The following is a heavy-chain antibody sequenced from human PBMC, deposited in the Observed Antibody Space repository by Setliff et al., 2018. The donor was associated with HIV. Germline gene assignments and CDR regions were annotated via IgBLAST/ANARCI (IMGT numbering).Heavy chain of an antibody. Sequence: SETLSLTCTVSGGSISSYYWTWLRQFPGKGLEWIGFIFYTGSTTYNPSLNSRVTISVDTSKNQFSLKLSSVTAANTAVYYCGRQVPVPGVAVTPIDYWGQGTLVTVSS. J-gene: IGHJ4*02. V-gene: IGHV4-59*08. CDR2: IFYTGST. CDR3: GRQVPVPGVAVTPIDY. CDR1: GGSISSYY. D-gene: IGHD3-22*01.